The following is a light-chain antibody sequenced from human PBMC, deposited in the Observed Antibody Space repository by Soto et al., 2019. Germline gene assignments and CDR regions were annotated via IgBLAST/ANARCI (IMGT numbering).Light chain of an antibody. CDR1: TSNIGSNY. J-gene: IGLJ1*01. CDR2: RNN. V-gene: IGLV1-47*01. CDR3: ATWDDSLNGFYV. Sequence: QSVLTHPPSASRTPGQGVTISCSGSTSNIGSNYVYWYQQLPRTAPKLLIYRNNQRPSGVPDRFSGSKSGTSASLAISGLRSDDEADYFCATWDDSLNGFYVFGTGTRSPS.